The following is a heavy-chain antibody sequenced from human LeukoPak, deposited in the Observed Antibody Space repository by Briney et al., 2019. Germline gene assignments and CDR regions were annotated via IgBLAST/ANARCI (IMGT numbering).Heavy chain of an antibody. CDR2: ITPNSGGT. Sequence: ASVKVSCKASGYTFTGYYMHWVRQAPGQGLEWMGWITPNSGGTNYAQQFQGRVTMTRDTSISTAYMELSRLRSDDAAVYYCARVPSKYCSSTSCYMSMDVWGKGTTVTVSS. CDR1: GYTFTGYY. V-gene: IGHV1-2*02. CDR3: ARVPSKYCSSTSCYMSMDV. J-gene: IGHJ6*03. D-gene: IGHD2-2*02.